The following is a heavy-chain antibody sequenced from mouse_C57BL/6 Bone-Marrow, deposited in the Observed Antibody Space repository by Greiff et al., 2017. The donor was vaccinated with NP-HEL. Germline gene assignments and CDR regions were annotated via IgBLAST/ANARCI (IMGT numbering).Heavy chain of an antibody. Sequence: DVKLVESGGGLVKPGGSLKLSCAASGFTFSDYGMHWVRQAPEKGLEWVAYISSGSSTIYYADTVKGRFTISRDNAKNTLFLQMTSLRSEDTAMDYCARKDWGYFDYWGQGTTLTVSS. D-gene: IGHD4-1*01. V-gene: IGHV5-17*01. CDR2: ISSGSSTI. CDR1: GFTFSDYG. CDR3: ARKDWGYFDY. J-gene: IGHJ2*01.